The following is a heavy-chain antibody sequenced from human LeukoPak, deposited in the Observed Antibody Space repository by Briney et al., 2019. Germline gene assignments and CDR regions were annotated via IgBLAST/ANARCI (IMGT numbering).Heavy chain of an antibody. D-gene: IGHD6-13*01. CDR3: ARWGQQLVFDY. CDR1: GFTFSSYW. Sequence: PGGSLRLSCAASGFTFSSYWMSWVRQAPGKGLEWVANIKQDGSEKYYVDSVKGRFTISRDNAKNLLYLQTNSLRAEDTAVYYCARWGQQLVFDYWGQGTLVTVSS. V-gene: IGHV3-7*01. J-gene: IGHJ4*02. CDR2: IKQDGSEK.